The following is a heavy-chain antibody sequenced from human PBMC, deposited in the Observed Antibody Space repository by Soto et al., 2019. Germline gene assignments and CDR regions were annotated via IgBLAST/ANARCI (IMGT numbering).Heavy chain of an antibody. Sequence: AASVKVSCKASGYTFTGYYMHWVRQAPGQGLEWMGWINPNSGGTNYAQKFQGRVTMTRDTSISTAYMELSRLRSDDTAVYYCARDEFAAAAAGTGGYYYYGMDVWGQGTTVTVS. CDR3: ARDEFAAAAAGTGGYYYYGMDV. CDR2: INPNSGGT. J-gene: IGHJ6*02. D-gene: IGHD6-13*01. V-gene: IGHV1-2*02. CDR1: GYTFTGYY.